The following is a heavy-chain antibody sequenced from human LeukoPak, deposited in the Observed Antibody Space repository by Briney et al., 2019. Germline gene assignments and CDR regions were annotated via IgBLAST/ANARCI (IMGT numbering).Heavy chain of an antibody. J-gene: IGHJ6*02. V-gene: IGHV4-59*01. D-gene: IGHD2-2*01. CDR1: GGSISNYY. CDR2: IYYTGST. CDR3: ARDKRTYCSSTSCPDYYYGMDV. Sequence: PSETLSLTCTVSGGSISNYYWSWIRQPPGKGRECIGYIYYTGSTNYNPSLKSRVTISVDTSNNQLSLKLSSVTAADTAVYYCARDKRTYCSSTSCPDYYYGMDVWGQGTTVTVSS.